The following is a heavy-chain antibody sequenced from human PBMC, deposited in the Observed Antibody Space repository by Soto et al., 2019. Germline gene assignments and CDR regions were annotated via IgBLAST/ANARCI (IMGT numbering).Heavy chain of an antibody. CDR1: GFTFSSYG. V-gene: IGHV3-33*01. J-gene: IGHJ6*02. Sequence: GGSLRLSCAASGFTFSSYGMHWVRQAPGKGLEWVAVIWYDGSNKYYADSVKGRFTISRDNSKNTLYLQMNSLSAEDTAVYYCARDLDSWNYELDGMDVWGQGTTVTVSS. D-gene: IGHD1-7*01. CDR2: IWYDGSNK. CDR3: ARDLDSWNYELDGMDV.